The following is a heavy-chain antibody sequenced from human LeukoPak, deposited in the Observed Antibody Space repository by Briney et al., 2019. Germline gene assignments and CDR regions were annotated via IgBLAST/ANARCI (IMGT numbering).Heavy chain of an antibody. Sequence: ASVKVSCKASGGTFSSYAISWVRQAPGQGLEWMGGIIPIFGTANYAQKFQGRVTITADESTSTAYMELSRLRSEDTAVYYCARVPAIFGVVVYGMDVWGQGTTVTVSS. CDR2: IIPIFGTA. CDR3: ARVPAIFGVVVYGMDV. J-gene: IGHJ6*02. V-gene: IGHV1-69*13. CDR1: GGTFSSYA. D-gene: IGHD3-3*01.